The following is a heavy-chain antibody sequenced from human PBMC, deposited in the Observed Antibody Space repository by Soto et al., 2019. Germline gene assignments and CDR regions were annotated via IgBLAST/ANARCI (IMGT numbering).Heavy chain of an antibody. D-gene: IGHD5-18*01. CDR3: AREYTYGSNFFDC. Sequence: QVRLQESGPGLVKPSQTLSLTCTGSGGSISSAAFYWSWIRQHPGKGLEWIGYVSHSVSTYYNPALKSRVITSVDTSKNQFSLSLTSVTAADTAVYYCAREYTYGSNFFDCWGQGALVTVSS. V-gene: IGHV4-31*03. CDR1: GGSISSAAFY. CDR2: VSHSVST. J-gene: IGHJ4*02.